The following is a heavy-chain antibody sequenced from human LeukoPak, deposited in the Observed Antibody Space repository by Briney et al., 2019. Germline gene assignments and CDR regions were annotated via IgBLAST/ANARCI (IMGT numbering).Heavy chain of an antibody. CDR1: GGSISSYY. CDR3: ARAPLSYYYGSGSYVGAYDY. D-gene: IGHD3-10*01. CDR2: IYYSGNT. V-gene: IGHV4-59*01. J-gene: IGHJ4*02. Sequence: SETLSLTCSVSGGSISSYYWSWIRQPPGKGLEWIGYIYYSGNTNYNPSLKSRVTISVDMSKNQFSLKLSSVTAADTAVYYCARAPLSYYYGSGSYVGAYDYWGQGTLVTVSS.